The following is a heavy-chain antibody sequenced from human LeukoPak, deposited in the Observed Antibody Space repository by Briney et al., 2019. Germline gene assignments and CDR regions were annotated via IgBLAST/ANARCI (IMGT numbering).Heavy chain of an antibody. D-gene: IGHD3-10*01. CDR3: ARGPRFYGSGSYFDY. Sequence: SETLSHTCAVYGGSFSGYYWSWIRQPPGKGLEWIGEINHSGSTNYNPSLKSRVTISVDTSKNQFSLKLSSVTAADTAVYYCARGPRFYGSGSYFDYWGQGTLVTVSS. J-gene: IGHJ4*02. V-gene: IGHV4-34*01. CDR1: GGSFSGYY. CDR2: INHSGST.